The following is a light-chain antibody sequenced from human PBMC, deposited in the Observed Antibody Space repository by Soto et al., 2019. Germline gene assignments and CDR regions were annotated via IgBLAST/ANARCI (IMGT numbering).Light chain of an antibody. Sequence: QPVRTRPASGTSAARRSRPITCTETSSDVGGYNYVSWYQQHPGKAPKLMIYDVSNRPSGVSNRFSGSKSGNTASLTISGLQAEDEADYYCSSYTSSSTSVFGTGTKVTVL. V-gene: IGLV2-14*01. J-gene: IGLJ1*01. CDR1: SSDVGGYNY. CDR2: DVS. CDR3: SSYTSSSTSV.